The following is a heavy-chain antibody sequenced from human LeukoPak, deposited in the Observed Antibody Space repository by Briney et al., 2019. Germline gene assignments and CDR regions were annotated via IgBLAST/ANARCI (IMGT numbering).Heavy chain of an antibody. D-gene: IGHD3-16*02. V-gene: IGHV3-9*03. CDR3: ARSDYVWGSYRYYFDY. CDR1: GFTFDDYA. CDR2: ISWNSGSI. Sequence: GRSLRLSCAAPGFTFDDYAMHWVRQAPGKGLEWVSGISWNSGSIGYADSVEGRFTISRDNAKNSLYLQMNSLRAEDMALYYCARSDYVWGSYRYYFDYWGQGTLVTVSS. J-gene: IGHJ4*02.